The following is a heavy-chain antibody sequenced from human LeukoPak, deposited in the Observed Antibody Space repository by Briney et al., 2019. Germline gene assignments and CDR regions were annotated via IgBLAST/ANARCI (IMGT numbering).Heavy chain of an antibody. J-gene: IGHJ4*02. CDR1: GFTFTSPA. D-gene: IGHD3-10*01. CDR3: AADLFSITMVRGVLDY. CDR2: IVVGSGNT. V-gene: IGHV1-58*01. Sequence: GTSVKVSCKASGFTFTSPAVQWVRQARGQRLEWIGWIVVGSGNTNYAQKFQERVTITRDMSTSTAYMELSSLRSEDTAVYYCAADLFSITMVRGVLDYWGQGTLVTVSS.